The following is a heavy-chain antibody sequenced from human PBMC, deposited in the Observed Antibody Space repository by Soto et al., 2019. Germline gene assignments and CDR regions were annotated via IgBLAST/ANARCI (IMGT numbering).Heavy chain of an antibody. V-gene: IGHV3-23*01. CDR1: GFTFSSYA. J-gene: IGHJ4*02. CDR3: AKYYDFWSGYPGFDY. CDR2: ISGSGGST. D-gene: IGHD3-3*01. Sequence: EVQLLESGGGLVQPGGSLRLSCAASGFTFSSYAMSWVRQAPGKGLEWVSAISGSGGSTYYADSVKGRFTISRDNSENTLYLQMNSLRAEDTAVYYCAKYYDFWSGYPGFDYWGQGTLVTVSS.